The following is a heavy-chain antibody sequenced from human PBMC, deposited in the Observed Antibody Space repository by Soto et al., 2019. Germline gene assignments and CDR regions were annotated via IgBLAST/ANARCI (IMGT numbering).Heavy chain of an antibody. CDR3: ARGTQWLVPPIDYYYGMDV. V-gene: IGHV1-69*01. D-gene: IGHD6-19*01. Sequence: QVQLVQCGAEVKKPGSSVKVSCKASGGTFSSYAISWVRQAPGQGLEWMGGIIPIFGTANYAQKFQGRVTITADESTSTAYMELSSLRSEDTAVYYCARGTQWLVPPIDYYYGMDVWGQGTTVTVSS. CDR2: IIPIFGTA. J-gene: IGHJ6*02. CDR1: GGTFSSYA.